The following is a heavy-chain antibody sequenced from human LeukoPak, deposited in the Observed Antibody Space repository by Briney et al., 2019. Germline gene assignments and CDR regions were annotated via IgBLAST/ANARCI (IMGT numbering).Heavy chain of an antibody. CDR3: ARRMITFGGVIGRFDP. CDR1: GGSFSGYY. Sequence: SETLSLTCAVYGGSFSGYYWSWIRQPPGKGLEWIGEINHSGSTNYNPSLKSRVTISVDTSKNQFSLELSSVTAADTAVYYCARRMITFGGVIGRFDPWGQGTLVTVSS. V-gene: IGHV4-34*01. D-gene: IGHD3-16*01. CDR2: INHSGST. J-gene: IGHJ5*02.